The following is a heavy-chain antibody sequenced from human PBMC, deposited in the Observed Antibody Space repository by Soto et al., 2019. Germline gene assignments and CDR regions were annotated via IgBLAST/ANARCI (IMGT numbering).Heavy chain of an antibody. V-gene: IGHV3-7*03. CDR3: ARENYGSSYYHISTGQGWFDP. J-gene: IGHJ5*02. Sequence: PGGSLRLSCAASGFTFSSYWMSWVRQSPGKGLEXXANINXXXXEKXXXXYGXXRCTISRDNAKNSLYRQMNXLRAEDTAVYYFARENYGSSYYHISTGQGWFDPWRQGILVTV. CDR1: GFTFSSYW. CDR2: INXXXXEK. D-gene: IGHD3-9*01.